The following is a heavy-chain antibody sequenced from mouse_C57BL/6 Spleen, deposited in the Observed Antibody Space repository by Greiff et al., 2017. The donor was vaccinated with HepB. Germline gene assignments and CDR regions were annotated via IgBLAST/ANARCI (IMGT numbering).Heavy chain of an antibody. V-gene: IGHV1-15*01. CDR2: IDPETGGT. D-gene: IGHD1-1*01. CDR1: GYTFTDYE. CDR3: TKFGFITTVWFAY. Sequence: VKLQESGAELVRPGASVTLSCKASGYTFTDYEMHWVKQTPVHGLEWIGAIDPETGGTAYNQKFKGKAILTADKSSSTAYMELRSLTSEDSAVYYCTKFGFITTVWFAYWGQGTLVTVSA. J-gene: IGHJ3*01.